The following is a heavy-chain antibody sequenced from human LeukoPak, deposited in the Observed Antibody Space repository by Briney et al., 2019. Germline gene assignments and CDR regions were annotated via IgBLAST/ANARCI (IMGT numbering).Heavy chain of an antibody. J-gene: IGHJ6*02. CDR1: GFSLSTSGVG. CDR2: IYWNDDK. D-gene: IGHD5-12*01. CDR3: AHGCDSGYDSYYYYYGMDV. V-gene: IGHV2-5*01. Sequence: KKSGATLVKPTQTLTLTCNFSGFSLSTSGVGVGWIRQPPGKALEWLALIYWNDDKRYSPSLKSRLTITKDTSKNQVVLTMTNMDPVDTATYYCAHGCDSGYDSYYYYYGMDVWGQGTTVTVSS.